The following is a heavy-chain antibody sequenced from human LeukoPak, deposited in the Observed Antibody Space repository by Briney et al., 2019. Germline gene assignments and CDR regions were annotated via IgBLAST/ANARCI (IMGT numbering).Heavy chain of an antibody. CDR2: FDPEDGET. J-gene: IGHJ4*02. Sequence: ASVKVSCKASGYTLTELSMHWVRQAPGKGLEWMGGFDPEDGETIYAQKFQGRVTMTEDTSTDTAYMELSSLRSEDTAVYYCATSGKSGYVRGFDYWGQGTLVTVSS. CDR1: GYTLTELS. V-gene: IGHV1-24*01. CDR3: ATSGKSGYVRGFDY. D-gene: IGHD5-12*01.